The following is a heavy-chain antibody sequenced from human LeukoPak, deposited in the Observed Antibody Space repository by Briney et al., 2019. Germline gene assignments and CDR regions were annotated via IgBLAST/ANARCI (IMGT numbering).Heavy chain of an antibody. CDR2: IYYSGST. V-gene: IGHV4-59*01. D-gene: IGHD2-21*01. Sequence: SETLSITCTVSGGSISSYYWSWIRQPPGKGLEWIGYIYYSGSTNYNPSPKSRVTISVDTSKNQFSLRLSSVTAADTAVYYCARGLVGYLYYFDYWGQGTLVTVSS. CDR1: GGSISSYY. J-gene: IGHJ4*02. CDR3: ARGLVGYLYYFDY.